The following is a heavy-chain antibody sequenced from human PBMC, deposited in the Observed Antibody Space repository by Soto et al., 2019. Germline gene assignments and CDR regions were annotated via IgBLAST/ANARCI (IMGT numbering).Heavy chain of an antibody. CDR3: ARDWCSGGSCYSLGSGMDV. V-gene: IGHV1-3*01. J-gene: IGHJ6*02. CDR1: GYTFTSYA. D-gene: IGHD2-15*01. Sequence: ASVKVSCKASGYTFTSYAMHWVRQAPGQRLEWMGWINAGNGNTKYSQKFQGRVTITRDTSASTAYMELSSLISEDTAVYYCARDWCSGGSCYSLGSGMDVWGQGTTVTVSS. CDR2: INAGNGNT.